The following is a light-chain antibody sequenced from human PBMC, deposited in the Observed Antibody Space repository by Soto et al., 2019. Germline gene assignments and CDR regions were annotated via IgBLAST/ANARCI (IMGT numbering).Light chain of an antibody. CDR2: EVS. CDR1: SSDVGGYNY. CDR3: TSKTSSTYVV. J-gene: IGLJ2*01. Sequence: QSVLTQPPSASGSPGQSVTISCTGTSSDVGGYNYVSWYQQHPGKAPKLMIYEVSNRPSGVSNRFSGSKSGNTASLTISGLQAEDEADYYCTSKTSSTYVVFGGGTKLTVL. V-gene: IGLV2-14*01.